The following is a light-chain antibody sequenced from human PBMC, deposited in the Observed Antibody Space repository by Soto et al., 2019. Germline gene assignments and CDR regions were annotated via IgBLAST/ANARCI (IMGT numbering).Light chain of an antibody. V-gene: IGKV3-20*01. J-gene: IGKJ5*01. CDR1: QTLSNSF. CDR3: QQYGSPIT. CDR2: DTS. Sequence: EIVLTQSPCTLSFSPCERSTLSCMASQTLSNSFIAWYQQKPGQAPRLLIYDTSSRATGVPDRYSASGSGTDFTLTISRLEPEDFAVYYCQQYGSPITFGQGTRLEI.